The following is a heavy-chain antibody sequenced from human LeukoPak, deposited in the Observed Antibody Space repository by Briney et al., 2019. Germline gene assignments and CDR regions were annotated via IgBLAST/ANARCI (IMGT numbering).Heavy chain of an antibody. D-gene: IGHD3-16*01. CDR3: TTDTFFMKGFDP. V-gene: IGHV3-15*01. Sequence: GGSLRLSCAASRFSFSYSWMYWVRQAPGKGLEWVGRIKSKVDGETIEYAAPVKGRFIISRDDSKDTLYLQMDSLTTEDTAVYYCTTDTFFMKGFDPWGQGTLVTVSS. CDR2: IKSKVDGETI. J-gene: IGHJ5*02. CDR1: RFSFSYSW.